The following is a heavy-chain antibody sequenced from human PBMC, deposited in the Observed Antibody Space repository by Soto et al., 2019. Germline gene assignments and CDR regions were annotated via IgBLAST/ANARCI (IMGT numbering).Heavy chain of an antibody. D-gene: IGHD2-21*02. Sequence: QVQLVQSGAEVKKPGSSVKVSCKASGGTFSSYAISWVRQAPGQGLEWMGGIIPIFGTANYAQKFQGRVTITADESTSTAYMELSSLRSEDTAVYYCARPRDPQTQCGGDCYGFDYWGQGTLVTVSS. J-gene: IGHJ4*02. V-gene: IGHV1-69*12. CDR1: GGTFSSYA. CDR2: IIPIFGTA. CDR3: ARPRDPQTQCGGDCYGFDY.